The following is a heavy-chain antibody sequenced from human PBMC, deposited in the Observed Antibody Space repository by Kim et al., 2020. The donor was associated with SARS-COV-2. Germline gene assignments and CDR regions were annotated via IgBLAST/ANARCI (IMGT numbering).Heavy chain of an antibody. J-gene: IGHJ4*02. Sequence: GGSLRLSCAASGFTFSSYGMHWVRQAPGKGLEWVAVISYDGSNKYYADSVKGRFTISRDNSKNTLYLQMNSLRAEDTAVYYCAKDGYSSHAYYFDYWGQGTLVTVSS. CDR3: AKDGYSSHAYYFDY. CDR1: GFTFSSYG. V-gene: IGHV3-30*18. D-gene: IGHD6-13*01. CDR2: ISYDGSNK.